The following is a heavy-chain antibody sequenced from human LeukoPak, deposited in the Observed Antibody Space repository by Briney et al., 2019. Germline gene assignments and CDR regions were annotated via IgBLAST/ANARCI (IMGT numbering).Heavy chain of an antibody. J-gene: IGHJ4*02. CDR3: ARHPTGYSGYDFDY. D-gene: IGHD5-12*01. CDR1: GVSISSSNSY. V-gene: IGHV4-39*01. CDR2: IYYSGST. Sequence: SETLSLTCTVSGVSISSSNSYWGWIRQPPGKGLEWIGSIYYSGSTYYNPSLKSRVTISVDTSKNQFSLKLSSVTAADTAVYYCARHPTGYSGYDFDYWGQGTLVTVSS.